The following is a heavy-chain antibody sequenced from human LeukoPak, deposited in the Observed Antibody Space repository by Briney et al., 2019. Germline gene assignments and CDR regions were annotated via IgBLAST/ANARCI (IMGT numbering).Heavy chain of an antibody. Sequence: PPETLSLTCTVSGGSISSYYWSWIRQPAGKGLEWIGRIYTSGSTNYNPSLKSRVTMSVDTSKNQFSLKLSSVTAADTAVYYCARIGYCSSTSCYNYYYYGMDVWGQGTTVTVSS. V-gene: IGHV4-4*07. CDR2: IYTSGST. D-gene: IGHD2-2*02. CDR1: GGSISSYY. CDR3: ARIGYCSSTSCYNYYYYGMDV. J-gene: IGHJ6*02.